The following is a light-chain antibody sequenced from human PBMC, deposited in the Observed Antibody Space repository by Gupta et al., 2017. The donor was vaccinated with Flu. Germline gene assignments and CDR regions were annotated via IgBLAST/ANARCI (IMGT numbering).Light chain of an antibody. CDR2: EGT. V-gene: IGLV2-23*01. J-gene: IGLJ2*01. Sequence: SALTQPASVSGSPGQSITISCTGSSNDIGNYVFVSWYQRHPGKAPKLIIYEGTKRPSGVASRFSGSKAGNTASLIISGPKEEDEAEYYCCSDAGSDRVIFGGGTKLTVL. CDR3: CSDAGSDRVI. CDR1: SNDIGNYVF.